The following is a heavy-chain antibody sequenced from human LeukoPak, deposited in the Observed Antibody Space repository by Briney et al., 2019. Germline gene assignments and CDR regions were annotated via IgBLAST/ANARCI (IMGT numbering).Heavy chain of an antibody. J-gene: IGHJ3*02. V-gene: IGHV3-21*01. CDR3: ASGVVVIAPGAFDI. Sequence: GGSLRLSCAASGFTFSSYSMNWVRQAPGKGLEWVSSISSSSSYIYYADSVKGRFTISRDNAKNSLYLQMNSLRAEDTAVYYCASGVVVIAPGAFDIWGQGTMVTASS. CDR2: ISSSSSYI. CDR1: GFTFSSYS. D-gene: IGHD2-21*01.